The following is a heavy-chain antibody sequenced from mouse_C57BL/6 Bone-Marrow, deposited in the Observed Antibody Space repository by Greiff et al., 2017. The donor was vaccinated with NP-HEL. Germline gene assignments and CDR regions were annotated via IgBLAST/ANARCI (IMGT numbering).Heavy chain of an antibody. V-gene: IGHV5-6*01. CDR2: ISSGGSYT. Sequence: VQLKESGGDLVKPGGSLKLSCAASGFTFSSYGMSWVRQTPDKRLEWVATISSGGSYTYYPDSVKGRFTISRDNAKNTLYLQMSSLKSEDTAMYYCARSPYDYYAMDYWGQGTSVTVSS. CDR3: ARSPYDYYAMDY. CDR1: GFTFSSYG. J-gene: IGHJ4*01.